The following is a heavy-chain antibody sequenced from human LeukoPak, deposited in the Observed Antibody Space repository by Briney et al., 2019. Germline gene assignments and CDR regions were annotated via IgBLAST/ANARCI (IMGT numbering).Heavy chain of an antibody. CDR2: MFYTGNI. D-gene: IGHD3-10*01. J-gene: IGHJ4*02. CDR1: DGSITNYY. CDR3: ATSSRPLRFGEFAY. V-gene: IGHV4-59*01. Sequence: PSETLSLNCSVSDGSITNYYWSWIRQTPGRGLEWIGYMFYTGNINYNPSLKSRVTISIDTSRNRFSLRLTSVTAADTAVYYCATSSRPLRFGEFAYWGRGILVTVSS.